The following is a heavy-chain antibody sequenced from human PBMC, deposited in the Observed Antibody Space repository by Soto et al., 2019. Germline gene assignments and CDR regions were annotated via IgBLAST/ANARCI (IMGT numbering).Heavy chain of an antibody. Sequence: QVQLQESGPGLVKPSETLSLTCTVSGGSISSYYWSWIRQPPGKGLEWIGYIYYRGSTNYNPSLKIRVTISVDTSKNQFSLKLSSVTAADTAVYYCARVFLSGGSYDPWGQGTLVTVSS. D-gene: IGHD2-15*01. J-gene: IGHJ5*02. CDR3: ARVFLSGGSYDP. V-gene: IGHV4-59*01. CDR1: GGSISSYY. CDR2: IYYRGST.